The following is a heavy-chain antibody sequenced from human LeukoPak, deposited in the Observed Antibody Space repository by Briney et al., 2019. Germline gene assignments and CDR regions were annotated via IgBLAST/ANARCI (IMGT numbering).Heavy chain of an antibody. V-gene: IGHV4-34*01. D-gene: IGHD3-10*01. J-gene: IGHJ4*02. Sequence: SETLSLTCAVYGESFSGHYWTWIRQPPGRGLDWIGEINHRGSSTSNPSLNNRVTISVDTSKNQFSLKLTSLTAADTAVYYCARARYGSGSLDSWGQGTLVTVSS. CDR3: ARARYGSGSLDS. CDR2: INHRGSS. CDR1: GESFSGHY.